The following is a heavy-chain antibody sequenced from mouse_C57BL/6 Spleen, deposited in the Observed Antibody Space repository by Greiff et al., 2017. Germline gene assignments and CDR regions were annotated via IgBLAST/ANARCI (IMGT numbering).Heavy chain of an antibody. J-gene: IGHJ1*03. CDR1: GYTFTSYG. CDR2: IYPRSGNT. Sequence: VQLQQSGAELARPGASVKLSCKASGYTFTSYGISWVKQRTGQGLEWIGEIYPRSGNTYYNEKFKGKATLTADKSSSTAYMELRSLTSEDSAVYFCARTTVVATDWYFEVWGTGTTGTVSS. D-gene: IGHD1-1*01. V-gene: IGHV1-81*01. CDR3: ARTTVVATDWYFEV.